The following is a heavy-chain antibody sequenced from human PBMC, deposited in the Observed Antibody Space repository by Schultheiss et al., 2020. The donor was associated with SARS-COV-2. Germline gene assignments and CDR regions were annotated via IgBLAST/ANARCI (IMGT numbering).Heavy chain of an antibody. D-gene: IGHD3-3*01. J-gene: IGHJ6*03. Sequence: GGSLRLSCQGSGYRFTSYWISWVRQMPGKGLEWMGIIYPGDSDTRYSPSFQGQVTISADKSISTAYLQWSSLKASDTAMYYCARHRMYYDFWIGYMDVWGKGTTVTVSS. V-gene: IGHV5-51*01. CDR3: ARHRMYYDFWIGYMDV. CDR2: IYPGDSDT. CDR1: GYRFTSYW.